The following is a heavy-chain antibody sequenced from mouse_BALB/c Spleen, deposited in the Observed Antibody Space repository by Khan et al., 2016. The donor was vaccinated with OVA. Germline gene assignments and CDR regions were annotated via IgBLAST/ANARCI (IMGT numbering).Heavy chain of an antibody. J-gene: IGHJ3*01. Sequence: EVMLVESGGDLVEPGGSLKLSCAASGFTFSSYSMSWVRQTPDKRLEWVATISSGGDYTYYPAIVKGRFTISRDNAKNTLYLQMSSLKSEDTAMYYCASHLTGSFAYWGQGTLVAVSA. D-gene: IGHD4-1*01. CDR2: ISSGGDYT. CDR1: GFTFSSYS. V-gene: IGHV5-6*01. CDR3: ASHLTGSFAY.